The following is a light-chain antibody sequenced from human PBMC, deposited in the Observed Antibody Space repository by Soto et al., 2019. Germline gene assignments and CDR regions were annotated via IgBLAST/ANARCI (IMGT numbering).Light chain of an antibody. V-gene: IGKV3-15*01. Sequence: EIVMTQSPATLSVSPGATATLSCRASQSVSRYLAWYQYRPGQAPRLLIYDASTRATGVPARFSGSGSGTEVTLTVSGLQSEDSAVYSCEQCSDWPRFTFGQGTRLEIK. CDR2: DAS. CDR3: EQCSDWPRFT. J-gene: IGKJ5*01. CDR1: QSVSRY.